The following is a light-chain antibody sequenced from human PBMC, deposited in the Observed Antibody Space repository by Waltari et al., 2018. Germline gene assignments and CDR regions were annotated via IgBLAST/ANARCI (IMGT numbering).Light chain of an antibody. CDR3: QMYVRLPAT. J-gene: IGKJ1*01. Sequence: EIVLTQSPGTLSLSPGERVTLSCRASQSVGRSLAWYQQKPGQAPRLLIYDAFTRATGIADRFSGSGSGTDFSLTISRLDPEDFAEYYCQMYVRLPATFGQGTKVEIK. V-gene: IGKV3-20*01. CDR1: QSVGRS. CDR2: DAF.